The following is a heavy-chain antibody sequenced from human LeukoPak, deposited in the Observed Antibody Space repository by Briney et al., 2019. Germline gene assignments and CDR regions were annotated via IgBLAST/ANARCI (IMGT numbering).Heavy chain of an antibody. J-gene: IGHJ5*02. CDR1: GFTFSSYA. V-gene: IGHV3-48*03. CDR2: ISSSGSTI. Sequence: GGSLRLSCAASGFTFSSYAMSWVRQAPGKGLEWVSYISSSGSTIYYADSVKGRFTISRDNAKNSLYLQMNSLRAEDTAVYYCAREKRQQLVLGRWFDPWGQGTLVTVSS. D-gene: IGHD6-13*01. CDR3: AREKRQQLVLGRWFDP.